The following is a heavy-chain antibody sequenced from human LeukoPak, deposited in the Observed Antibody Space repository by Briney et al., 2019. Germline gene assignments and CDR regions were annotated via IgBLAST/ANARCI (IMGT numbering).Heavy chain of an antibody. J-gene: IGHJ4*02. CDR1: GYCFTNYW. CDR2: IYPGDSDP. CDR3: ARLDILTGSPFDY. V-gene: IGHV5-51*01. Sequence: GESLKISCKGSGYCFTNYWVGWVRRMPGKGLEWMGIIYPGDSDPRYSPSFQGQVTISADKSISTAYLQWSSLKASDTAMYYCARLDILTGSPFDYWGQGTLVTVSS. D-gene: IGHD3-9*01.